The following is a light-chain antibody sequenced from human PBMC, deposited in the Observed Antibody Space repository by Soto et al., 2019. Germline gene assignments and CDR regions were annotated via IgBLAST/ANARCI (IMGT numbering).Light chain of an antibody. CDR1: STDVGGYNY. CDR3: SSYTSSSTYV. CDR2: EVT. J-gene: IGLJ1*01. V-gene: IGLV2-14*01. Sequence: QSVLTQPASVSGSPGQSITISCTGTSTDVGGYNYVSWYQHRPGEAPKLMIFEVTKRPSGVSNRFSGSKSGNTASLTISGLQAEDEADYYCSSYTSSSTYVFGTGTKVTV.